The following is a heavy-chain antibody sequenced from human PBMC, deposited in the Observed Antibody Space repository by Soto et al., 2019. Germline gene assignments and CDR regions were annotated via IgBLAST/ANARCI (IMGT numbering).Heavy chain of an antibody. CDR1: GYSFTSYW. Sequence: GESLKISCKGSGYSFTSYWIGWVRQMPGKGLEWMGIIYPGDSDISYSPSFQGQVIISADKSISTAYLQWSSLKASDTAMYYCAILSPYIHSGGYYNRHDAFDIWGQGAMVTVSS. J-gene: IGHJ3*02. V-gene: IGHV5-51*01. CDR3: AILSPYIHSGGYYNRHDAFDI. D-gene: IGHD3-22*01. CDR2: IYPGDSDI.